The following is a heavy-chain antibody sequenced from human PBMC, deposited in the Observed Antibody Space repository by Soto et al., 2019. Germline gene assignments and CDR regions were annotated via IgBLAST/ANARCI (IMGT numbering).Heavy chain of an antibody. J-gene: IGHJ4*02. CDR3: ARITRTAARPYSGPLYFDY. CDR2: IFSNDEK. CDR1: GFSLSNARMG. V-gene: IGHV2-26*01. Sequence: SGPTLVNPTAPLPLTCTVSGFSLSNARMGVSWIRQPPGKALEWLAHIFSNDEKSYSTSLKSRLTISKDTSKSQVVLTMTNMDPVDTATYYCARITRTAARPYSGPLYFDYWGQGTLVTVSS. D-gene: IGHD6-6*01.